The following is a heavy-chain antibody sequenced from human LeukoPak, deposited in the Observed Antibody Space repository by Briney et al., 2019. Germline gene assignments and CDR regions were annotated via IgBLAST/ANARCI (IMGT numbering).Heavy chain of an antibody. J-gene: IGHJ4*02. Sequence: RPGGSLRLSCEASGFTFSNYWMHWVRQVPGKGLVWVSRINGDGSRTDYADFVKGRFTISRDNAKNTLYLQMDSLRADDTALYYCAVKAGYYDADAPFDYWGQGNLVTVSS. CDR3: AVKAGYYDADAPFDY. V-gene: IGHV3-74*01. CDR2: INGDGSRT. D-gene: IGHD3-9*01. CDR1: GFTFSNYW.